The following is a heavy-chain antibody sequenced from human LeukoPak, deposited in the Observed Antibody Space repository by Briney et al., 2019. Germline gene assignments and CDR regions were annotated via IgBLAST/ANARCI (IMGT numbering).Heavy chain of an antibody. D-gene: IGHD6-13*01. CDR2: IYPGDSDT. CDR1: GYIFSNSW. CDR3: ARLIEAAAVTKFDY. Sequence: GESLKISCKGSGYIFSNSWIGWVRQMPGKGLEWMGIIYPGDSDTRDIPSFQGQVTISADKSISTAYLQWSSLKASDTAIYYCARLIEAAAVTKFDYWGQGALVTVSS. J-gene: IGHJ4*02. V-gene: IGHV5-51*01.